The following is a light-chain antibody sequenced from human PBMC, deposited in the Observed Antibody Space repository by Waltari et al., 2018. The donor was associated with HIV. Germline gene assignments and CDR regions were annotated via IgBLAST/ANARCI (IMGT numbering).Light chain of an antibody. CDR2: EVT. CDR3: CSYSDSFWL. CDR1: SYDVGTYNL. V-gene: IGLV2-23*02. J-gene: IGLJ3*02. Sequence: QSALTQPASVSGSPGQSITIPCNGTSYDVGTYNLISWYQHHPGKAPKLIIYEVTKRPSGVSNRFSGSKSGNTASLTISGLQAEDEDDYYCCSYSDSFWLFGGGTKLTVL.